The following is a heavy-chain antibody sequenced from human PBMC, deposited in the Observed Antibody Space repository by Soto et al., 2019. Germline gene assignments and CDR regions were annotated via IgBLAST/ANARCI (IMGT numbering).Heavy chain of an antibody. CDR2: ISGSGDST. CDR3: TRGPRPISTGTGAY. J-gene: IGHJ4*02. D-gene: IGHD3-10*01. CDR1: GFTFSSYA. V-gene: IGHV3-23*01. Sequence: PGGSLSLSCAASGFTFSSYAMSWVRQAPGKGLEWVSGISGSGDSTDYADSVRGRFTISRDNVNDTLYLQMNNLRAEDSGLYYCTRGPRPISTGTGAYWGQGTQVTVSS.